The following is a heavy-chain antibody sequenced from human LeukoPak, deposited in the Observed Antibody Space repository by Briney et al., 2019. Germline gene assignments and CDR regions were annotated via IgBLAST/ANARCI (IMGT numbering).Heavy chain of an antibody. Sequence: GESLKISCKGSGYSFTSYWIGWVCQMPGKGLEWMGIIYPGDSDTRYSPSFQGQVTISADKSINTAYLQWSSLKASDTALYYCARSTQWELLRYFDYWGQGTLVTVSS. CDR1: GYSFTSYW. V-gene: IGHV5-51*01. J-gene: IGHJ4*02. D-gene: IGHD1-26*01. CDR3: ARSTQWELLRYFDY. CDR2: IYPGDSDT.